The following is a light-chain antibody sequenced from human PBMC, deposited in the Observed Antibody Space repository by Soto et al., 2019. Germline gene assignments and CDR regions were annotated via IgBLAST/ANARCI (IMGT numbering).Light chain of an antibody. J-gene: IGKJ1*01. CDR3: QQYENYWT. Sequence: TQMTPSPLSLSASVGETIIITCRASRDVGSDVSWYQQKPGKAPKLLIYDASNLESGVPSRFSGSGSGTEFTLTISNLQPDDFATYYCQQYENYWTFGQGTKVDIK. CDR1: RDVGSD. CDR2: DAS. V-gene: IGKV1D-13*01.